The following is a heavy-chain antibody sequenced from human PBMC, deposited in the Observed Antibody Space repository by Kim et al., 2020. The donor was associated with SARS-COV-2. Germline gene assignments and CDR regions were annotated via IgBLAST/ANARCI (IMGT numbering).Heavy chain of an antibody. J-gene: IGHJ4*02. CDR2: IKTDGTGI. D-gene: IGHD6-6*01. Sequence: GGSLRLSCAASGFTFSSYWMHWVRQAPGKGLVWVSRIKTDGTGISYADSVKGRFTISRDNAKNTLYLQMNSLRVEDTAVYYCSRDVARGGSSDYWGQGT. CDR1: GFTFSSYW. CDR3: SRDVARGGSSDY. V-gene: IGHV3-74*01.